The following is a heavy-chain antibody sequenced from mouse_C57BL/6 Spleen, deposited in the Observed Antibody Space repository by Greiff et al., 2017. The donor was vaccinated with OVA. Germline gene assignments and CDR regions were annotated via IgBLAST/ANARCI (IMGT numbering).Heavy chain of an antibody. CDR3: ARLDFDYYGSSYFAY. Sequence: QVQLKQSGAELMKPGASVKLSCKATGYTFTGYWIEWVKQRPGHGLEWIGEILPGSGSTNYNEKFKGKATFTADTSSNTAYMQLSSLTTEDSAIYYCARLDFDYYGSSYFAYWGQGTLVTVSA. V-gene: IGHV1-9*01. J-gene: IGHJ3*01. CDR2: ILPGSGST. CDR1: GYTFTGYW. D-gene: IGHD1-1*01.